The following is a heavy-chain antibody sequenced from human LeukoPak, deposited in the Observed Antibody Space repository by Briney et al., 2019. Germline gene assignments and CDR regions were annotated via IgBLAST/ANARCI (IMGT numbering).Heavy chain of an antibody. CDR2: ISSSSSYI. J-gene: IGHJ6*03. CDR1: GFTFSSYS. CDR3: ARDPVDTAMVRYYYYYYMDV. V-gene: IGHV3-21*01. Sequence: GGSLRLSCAASGFTFSSYSMNWVRQAPGKGLEWVSSISSSSSYIYYADSVKGRFTISRDNAKNSLYLQMNSLRAEDTAVYYCARDPVDTAMVRYYYYYYMDVWGKGTTVTVSS. D-gene: IGHD5-18*01.